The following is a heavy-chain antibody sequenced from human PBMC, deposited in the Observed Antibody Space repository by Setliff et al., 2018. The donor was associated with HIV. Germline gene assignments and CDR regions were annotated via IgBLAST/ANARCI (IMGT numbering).Heavy chain of an antibody. D-gene: IGHD4-17*01. Sequence: GSLRLSCEASGFTFKSYSINWVRQAPGQGLEWVSSISSSSSYIYYADSVKGRFTISRDNAKNSLFLQMNSLRAEDTAVYYCARDPTARGDAFDIWGQGTMVTVPS. CDR2: ISSSSSYI. J-gene: IGHJ3*02. CDR1: GFTFKSYS. V-gene: IGHV3-21*01. CDR3: ARDPTARGDAFDI.